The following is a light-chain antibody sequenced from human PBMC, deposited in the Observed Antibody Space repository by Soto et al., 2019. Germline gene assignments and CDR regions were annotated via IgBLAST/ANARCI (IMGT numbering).Light chain of an antibody. CDR3: QSYDSSLSVV. V-gene: IGLV1-40*01. J-gene: IGLJ2*01. CDR1: SSNIGAGYD. Sequence: QSVLTQPPSVSGAAGQRVTISCTGSSSNIGAGYDVHWYQQLPGTAPKILIYGNINRPSGVPDRFSGSKSGTSASLAITGLQAEDEADYYCQSYDSSLSVVFGGGTKVTVL. CDR2: GNI.